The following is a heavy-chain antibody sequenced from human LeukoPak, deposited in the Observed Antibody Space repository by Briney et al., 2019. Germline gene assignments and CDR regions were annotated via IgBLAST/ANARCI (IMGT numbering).Heavy chain of an antibody. V-gene: IGHV1-8*01. Sequence: ASVKVSCKASGYTFTSYDINWVRQATGQGLEWMGWMNPNSGNTGYAQKFQGRVTMTRNTSISTAYMELSSLRSEDTAVYYCATPSRYSSSWYTYYYHGMDVWGQGTTVTVSS. CDR2: MNPNSGNT. J-gene: IGHJ6*02. CDR3: ATPSRYSSSWYTYYYHGMDV. D-gene: IGHD6-13*01. CDR1: GYTFTSYD.